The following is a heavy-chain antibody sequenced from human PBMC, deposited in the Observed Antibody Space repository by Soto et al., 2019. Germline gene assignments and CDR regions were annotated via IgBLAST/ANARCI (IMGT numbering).Heavy chain of an antibody. Sequence: QVQLQESGPGLVKPSQTLSLTCTVSGGSISSGGSSWSWIRQPPGKGLEWIGDISYSGSTHYNPSLKSRVSISVSTSKNQFTLKLTSVSAADPAVYYCARDGGVVLPAFDYWGEGTLVTVSS. CDR3: ARDGGVVLPAFDY. CDR1: GGSISSGGSS. J-gene: IGHJ4*01. V-gene: IGHV4-30-4*01. D-gene: IGHD2-15*01. CDR2: ISYSGST.